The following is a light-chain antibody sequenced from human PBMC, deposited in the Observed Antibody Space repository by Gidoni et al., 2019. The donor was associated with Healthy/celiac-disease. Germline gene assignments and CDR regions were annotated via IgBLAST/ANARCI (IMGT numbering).Light chain of an antibody. Sequence: QSTLTQPPSVSGPPEQSVTISCTGTSSDVGSDNRVSWYQQPPGTAPKLMIYEVSNRPSRVPDPFAGSKSGNTASLTISGLQAEDEADYYCSSYTSSSTLVFGGGTKLTVL. V-gene: IGLV2-18*02. CDR3: SSYTSSSTLV. CDR2: EVS. CDR1: SSDVGSDNR. J-gene: IGLJ2*01.